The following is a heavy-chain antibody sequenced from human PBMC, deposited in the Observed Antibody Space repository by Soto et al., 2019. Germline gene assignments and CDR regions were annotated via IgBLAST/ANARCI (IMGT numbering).Heavy chain of an antibody. D-gene: IGHD3-3*01. CDR3: ARHEILGLVPFDP. CDR2: IYYSGST. Sequence: SETLSLTCTVSGGYISSYYWSWIRQPPGKGLEWIGYIYYSGSTNYNPSLKSQVTISVDTSKTQFSLKLSSVNAADTAVYYCARHEILGLVPFDPWGQATLVTVSS. J-gene: IGHJ5*02. V-gene: IGHV4-59*08. CDR1: GGYISSYY.